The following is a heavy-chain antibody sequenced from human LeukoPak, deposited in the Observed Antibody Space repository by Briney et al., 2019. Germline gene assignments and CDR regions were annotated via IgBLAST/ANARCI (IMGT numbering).Heavy chain of an antibody. CDR1: GGSFSGYY. CDR3: ARGDDILTGYGAH. Sequence: SETLSLTCAVYGGSFSGYYWSWIRQPPGKGLEWIGEINHSGSTNYNPSLKSRVTISVDTSKNQFSLKLSSVTAADTAVYYCARGDDILTGYGAHWGQGTLVTVSS. V-gene: IGHV4-34*01. CDR2: INHSGST. D-gene: IGHD3-9*01. J-gene: IGHJ4*02.